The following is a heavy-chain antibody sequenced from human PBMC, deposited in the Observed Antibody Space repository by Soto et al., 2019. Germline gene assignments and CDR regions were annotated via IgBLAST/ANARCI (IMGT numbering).Heavy chain of an antibody. Sequence: SETLSLTCSVSGDSISRIDYYWTWIRQHPEKGLEWIGNIYFRGNTYYSPSLESRLTISVDTSKNQFPLKLTSVTAADTAVYYCAREGGSYDSGGYLIRGAFDIWGQGTMVTVSS. CDR1: GDSISRIDYY. J-gene: IGHJ3*02. V-gene: IGHV4-31*03. CDR2: IYFRGNT. CDR3: AREGGSYDSGGYLIRGAFDI. D-gene: IGHD3-22*01.